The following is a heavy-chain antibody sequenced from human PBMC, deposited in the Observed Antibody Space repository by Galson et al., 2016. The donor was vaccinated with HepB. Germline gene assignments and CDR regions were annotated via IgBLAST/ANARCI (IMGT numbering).Heavy chain of an antibody. Sequence: SLRLSCAASGFTFGSYDFHWVRQAPGKGLEWVSSMTIVGGHSYYADPVKGRFTISRDDAESSLSLQMNSLRDEDTAVYYCAREAGDGMDVWGQGTTVTVSS. J-gene: IGHJ6*02. D-gene: IGHD1-26*01. V-gene: IGHV3-21*06. CDR3: AREAGDGMDV. CDR2: MTIVGGHS. CDR1: GFTFGSYD.